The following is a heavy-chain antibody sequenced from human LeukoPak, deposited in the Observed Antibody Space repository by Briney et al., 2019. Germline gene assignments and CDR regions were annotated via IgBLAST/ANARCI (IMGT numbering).Heavy chain of an antibody. CDR3: ARGCSATCYSTFDY. CDR2: ISGNGINT. CDR1: GFTFSSYA. D-gene: IGHD2-2*01. V-gene: IGHV3-23*01. Sequence: GGSLRLSCAASGFTFSSYAMSWVRQAPGKGLEWVSTISGNGINTYYADSVKGRFTISRGNSKNALYLQMNSLRTEDTAIYYCARGCSATCYSTFDYWGLGTLVTVSS. J-gene: IGHJ4*02.